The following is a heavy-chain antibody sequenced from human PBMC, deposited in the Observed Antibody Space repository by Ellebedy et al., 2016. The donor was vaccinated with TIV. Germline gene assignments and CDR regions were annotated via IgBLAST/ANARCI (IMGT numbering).Heavy chain of an antibody. J-gene: IGHJ2*01. Sequence: MPSETLSLTCTVSGGSITSYSWSWIRQPPGKGLEWIGYIYYSESTNYNPSLKSRVTISVDTSKNQFSLNLSSVTAADTAVYYCAALQWLAPAWYFDLWGRGTLVTVSS. CDR2: IYYSEST. CDR1: GGSITSYS. D-gene: IGHD6-19*01. CDR3: AALQWLAPAWYFDL. V-gene: IGHV4-59*08.